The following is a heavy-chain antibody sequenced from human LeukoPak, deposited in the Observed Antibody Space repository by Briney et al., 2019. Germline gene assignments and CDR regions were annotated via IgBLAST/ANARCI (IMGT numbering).Heavy chain of an antibody. CDR1: GFTFSGYG. CDR2: IRYDGSNE. D-gene: IGHD6-13*01. J-gene: IGHJ4*02. Sequence: GGSLRLSCAASGFTFSGYGMHWVRQAPGKGLEWVAFIRYDGSNEYYADSVKGRFTISRDKSKNTLSLQMNGLRVEDTAVYYCARDPNPPGGGQQLNYWGQGTLVTVSS. CDR3: ARDPNPPGGGQQLNY. V-gene: IGHV3-30*02.